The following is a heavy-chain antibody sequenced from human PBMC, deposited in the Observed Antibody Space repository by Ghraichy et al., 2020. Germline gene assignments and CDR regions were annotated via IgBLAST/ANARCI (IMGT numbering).Heavy chain of an antibody. CDR1: GYTFTSYD. J-gene: IGHJ3*02. CDR2: MNPNSGNT. V-gene: IGHV1-8*01. CDR3: ARGYAWDFWGGYVAFDI. Sequence: ASVKVSCKASGYTFTSYDINWVRQATGQGLEWMGWMNPNSGNTGYAQKFQGRVTMTRNTSISTAYMELSSLRSEDTAVYYCARGYAWDFWGGYVAFDIWGQGTMVTVSS. D-gene: IGHD3-3*01.